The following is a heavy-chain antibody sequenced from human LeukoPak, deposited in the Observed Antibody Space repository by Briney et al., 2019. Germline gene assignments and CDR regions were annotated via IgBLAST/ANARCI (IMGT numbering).Heavy chain of an antibody. D-gene: IGHD6-19*01. V-gene: IGHV4-59*05. J-gene: IGHJ4*02. CDR3: ASLAVAGLSEGY. CDR1: GFPFSSYW. CDR2: IYYSGST. Sequence: PGGSLRLSCVASGFPFSSYWMTWVRQPPGKGLEWIASIYYSGSTYYNPSLKSRVTISVDTSRNQFSLKLSSVTAADTAVYYCASLAVAGLSEGYWGQGTLVIVSS.